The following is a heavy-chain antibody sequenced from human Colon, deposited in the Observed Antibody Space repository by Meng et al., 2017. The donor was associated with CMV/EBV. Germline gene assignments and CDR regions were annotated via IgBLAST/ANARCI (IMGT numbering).Heavy chain of an antibody. CDR2: ISNDNSFI. CDR3: ARDIPPTGYSSSWHDFYYCGLDV. J-gene: IGHJ6*02. D-gene: IGHD6-13*01. CDR1: GFTFNNYQ. V-gene: IGHV3-21*06. Sequence: GGSLRLSCAASGFTFNNYQMNWVRQAPGKGLEWVSSISNDNSFIHYADSVKGRFTISRDNAKNSLFLQMNGLRVEDTAVYYCARDIPPTGYSSSWHDFYYCGLDVWGQGTTVTVSS.